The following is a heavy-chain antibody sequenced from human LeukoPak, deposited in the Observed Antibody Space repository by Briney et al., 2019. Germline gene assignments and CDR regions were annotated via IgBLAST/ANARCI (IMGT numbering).Heavy chain of an antibody. J-gene: IGHJ5*02. Sequence: AETLSLTCSVSGGSISSAIFYWGWIRQPPGMGLEGIGRTVVGGNAYHNPSLKIRVTISVDTSKNPFSLELISVTAADPAVYYCVRLLPSSGYVLGDWFDPWGQGTLVPVSS. V-gene: IGHV4-39*01. CDR3: VRLLPSSGYVLGDWFDP. CDR1: GGSISSAIFY. CDR2: TVVGGNA. D-gene: IGHD3-22*01.